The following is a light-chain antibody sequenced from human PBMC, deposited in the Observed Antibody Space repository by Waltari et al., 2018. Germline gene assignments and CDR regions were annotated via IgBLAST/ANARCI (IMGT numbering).Light chain of an antibody. Sequence: EIVLTQSPATLSLSPGERATLSCRASQSVSSYLAWYQQKPGQAPRPLLYDASNRAAGIPARFSGSGSGTDFTLTISSLEPEDFAVYYCQQRDSLLVTLGGGTKVQI. V-gene: IGKV3-11*01. CDR2: DAS. CDR3: QQRDSLLVT. J-gene: IGKJ4*01. CDR1: QSVSSY.